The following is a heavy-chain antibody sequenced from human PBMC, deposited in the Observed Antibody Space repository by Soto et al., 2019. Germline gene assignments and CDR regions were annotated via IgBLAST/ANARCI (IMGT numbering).Heavy chain of an antibody. CDR2: IYWDDDK. Sequence: QITLNESGPTLVKPTQTLTLTCTFSGFSLGTYGVGVGWIRQPPGKALEWLALIYWDDDKRYSPSLKGRLTIAKETSKKQLFLTLAAMRPVDTATYSCAHRVGGSVDWDFELWGRGTPVSVSS. CDR3: AHRVGGSVDWDFEL. V-gene: IGHV2-5*02. CDR1: GFSLGTYGVG. J-gene: IGHJ2*01. D-gene: IGHD1-26*01.